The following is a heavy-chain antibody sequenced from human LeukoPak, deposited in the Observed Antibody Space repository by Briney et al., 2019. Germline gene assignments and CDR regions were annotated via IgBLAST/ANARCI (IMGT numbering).Heavy chain of an antibody. CDR2: MNPNSGNA. J-gene: IGHJ6*02. V-gene: IGHV1-8*01. Sequence: ASVKVSCKASGYTFTSYDINWVRQATGQGLEWMGWMNPNSGNAGYAQKFQGRVTTTTDTSTSTAYMELRSLRSDDTAVYYCARDGSDYDILTGYYISGMDVWGQGTTVTVSS. CDR1: GYTFTSYD. CDR3: ARDGSDYDILTGYYISGMDV. D-gene: IGHD3-9*01.